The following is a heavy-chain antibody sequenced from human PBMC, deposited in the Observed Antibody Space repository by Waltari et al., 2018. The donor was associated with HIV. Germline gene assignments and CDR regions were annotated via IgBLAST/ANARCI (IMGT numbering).Heavy chain of an antibody. Sequence: QVQLVQSGAAVKKPGASVKVSCKASGFTFTSYYMHWVHPAPGQGLEWMGIINPSGGSTSYAQKFQGRVTMTRDTSTSTVYMELSSLRSEDTAVYYCARGGTVVPPWFDYWGQGTLVTVSS. CDR1: GFTFTSYY. V-gene: IGHV1-46*01. D-gene: IGHD2-15*01. J-gene: IGHJ4*02. CDR3: ARGGTVVPPWFDY. CDR2: INPSGGST.